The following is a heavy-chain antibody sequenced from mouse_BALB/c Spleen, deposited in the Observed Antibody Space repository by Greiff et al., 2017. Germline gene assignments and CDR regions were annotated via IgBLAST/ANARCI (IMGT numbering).Heavy chain of an antibody. D-gene: IGHD2-4*01. CDR3: ARYQRADYEGFAY. Sequence: EVKLMESGPSLVKPSQTLSLTCSVTGDSITSGYWNWIRKFPGNKLEYMGYISYSGSTYYNPSLKSRISITRDTSKNQYYLQLNSVTTEDTATYYCARYQRADYEGFAYWGQGTLVTVSA. V-gene: IGHV3-8*02. CDR1: GDSITSGY. CDR2: ISYSGST. J-gene: IGHJ3*01.